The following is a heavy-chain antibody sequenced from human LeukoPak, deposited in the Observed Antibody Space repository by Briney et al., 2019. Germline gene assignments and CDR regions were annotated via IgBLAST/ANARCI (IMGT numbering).Heavy chain of an antibody. CDR2: IYYSGST. CDR1: GGSISSYY. Sequence: SETLSLTCTVSGGSISSYYWSWIRQPPGKGLEWIGTIYYSGSTYYNPSLTSRVTISVDTSKNQFSLKLSSVTAADTAVYYCARHKDYYYSYMGVWGKGTTVTISS. V-gene: IGHV4-39*01. CDR3: ARHKDYYYSYMGV. J-gene: IGHJ6*03.